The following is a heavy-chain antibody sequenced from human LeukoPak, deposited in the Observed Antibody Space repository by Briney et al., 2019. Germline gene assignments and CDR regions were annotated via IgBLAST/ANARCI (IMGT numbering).Heavy chain of an antibody. CDR1: AFTFSTFE. V-gene: IGHV3-48*03. CDR2: ISSSGRTI. CDR3: ATCVVLTDSNWFDP. Sequence: GGSLRFSCAASAFTFSTFEMNWVRQAPGKGLEWVSYISSSGRTIYYADSVKGRFTISRDNANNSLFLQMNNLRAEDTAVYYCATCVVLTDSNWFDPWGQGTLVTVSS. J-gene: IGHJ5*02. D-gene: IGHD2-21*02.